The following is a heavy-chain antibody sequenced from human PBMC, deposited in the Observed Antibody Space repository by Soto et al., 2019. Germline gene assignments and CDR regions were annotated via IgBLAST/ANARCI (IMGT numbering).Heavy chain of an antibody. V-gene: IGHV3-21*01. Sequence: RAASGFTFGDLARHRVLDTTGKGLEWLSSINSRGEAYYADSVKGRFTITRDNAENSVSLQMNSLRAEDTAVYYCAREGTAWSLAYGLDVCGQAPTVSVSS. J-gene: IGHJ6*02. CDR2: INSRGEA. CDR1: GFTFGDLA. D-gene: IGHD1-7*01. CDR3: AREGTAWSLAYGLDV.